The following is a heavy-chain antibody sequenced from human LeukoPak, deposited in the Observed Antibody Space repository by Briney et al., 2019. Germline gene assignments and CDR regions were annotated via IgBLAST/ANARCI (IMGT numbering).Heavy chain of an antibody. CDR3: ARDRGYYDSSDSDAFDI. CDR1: GFTFSDYY. J-gene: IGHJ3*02. D-gene: IGHD3-22*01. Sequence: PGGSLRLSCAASGFTFSDYYMSWIRQAPGRGLEWVSYISSSGSTIYYADSVKGRFTISRDNAKNSLYLQMNSLRAEDTAVYYCARDRGYYDSSDSDAFDIWGQGTIVTVSS. V-gene: IGHV3-11*01. CDR2: ISSSGSTI.